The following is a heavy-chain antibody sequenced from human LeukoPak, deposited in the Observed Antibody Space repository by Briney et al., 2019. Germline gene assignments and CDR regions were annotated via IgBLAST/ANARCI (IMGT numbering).Heavy chain of an antibody. Sequence: SETLSLTCTVSGASISTYYWSWIRQPPVKGLEWIGCIFYSGSTNSGNTNYNPSLKSRVTISVDTSKNQFSLKLSSVTAADTAAYYCARHSTIEPRPDYWGQGTLVTVSS. CDR2: IFYSGSTN. CDR3: ARHSTIEPRPDY. J-gene: IGHJ4*02. D-gene: IGHD6-6*01. V-gene: IGHV4-59*08. CDR1: GASISTYY.